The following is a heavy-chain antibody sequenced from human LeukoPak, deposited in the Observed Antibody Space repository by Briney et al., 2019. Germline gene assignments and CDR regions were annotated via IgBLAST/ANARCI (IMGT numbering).Heavy chain of an antibody. CDR1: GFTFSTFG. D-gene: IGHD3-10*01. Sequence: GGSLRPSCAASGFTFSTFGMNWVRQAPDKGLEWVAFIQYDDSIEYYADSVKGRFTISRDNSKNTLYLQMNSLRGDDTAVYYCAKEQGVVGSYDYWGHGTLVTVSS. V-gene: IGHV3-30*02. CDR2: IQYDDSIE. CDR3: AKEQGVVGSYDY. J-gene: IGHJ4*01.